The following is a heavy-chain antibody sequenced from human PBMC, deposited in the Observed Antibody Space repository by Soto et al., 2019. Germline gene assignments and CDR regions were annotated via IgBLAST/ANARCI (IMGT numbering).Heavy chain of an antibody. J-gene: IGHJ6*02. V-gene: IGHV1-2*04. CDR1: GYTFTGYY. D-gene: IGHD3-22*01. Sequence: ASVQVSCKASGYTFTGYYMHWVRQAPGQGLEWMGWINSNSGGTNYAQKFQGWVSLTKDTTISAAYMELSRLRSDDTAVYYCGRATYYYGSSGSWDGMDVWGQGTTVTVSS. CDR2: INSNSGGT. CDR3: GRATYYYGSSGSWDGMDV.